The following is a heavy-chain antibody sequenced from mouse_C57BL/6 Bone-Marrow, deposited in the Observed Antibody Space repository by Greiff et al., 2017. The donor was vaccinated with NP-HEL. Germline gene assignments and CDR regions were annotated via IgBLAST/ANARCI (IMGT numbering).Heavy chain of an antibody. V-gene: IGHV1-64*01. CDR1: GYTFTSYG. Sequence: QVQLQQPGAELVKPGDSVKLSCTASGYTFTSYGMHWVRQRPGQGLEWLGMIHPNSGSTYYNEKIKSKATLTVDKSTSTAYMQLSSLTSEDSAVYYCERGGVDYYGSSRMGYWGQGNSVTVSS. J-gene: IGHJ4*01. CDR3: ERGGVDYYGSSRMGY. D-gene: IGHD1-1*01. CDR2: IHPNSGST.